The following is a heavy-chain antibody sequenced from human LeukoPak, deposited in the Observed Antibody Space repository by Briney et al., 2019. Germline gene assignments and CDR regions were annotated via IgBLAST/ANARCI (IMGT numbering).Heavy chain of an antibody. CDR1: GGPIITYY. Sequence: SETLSLTCTVSGGPIITYYWGWIRQPPGKGLEWIGSIYHSGSTYYNPSLKSRVTISVDTSKNQFSLKLSSVTAADTAVYYCARVIGYGLDYWGQGTLVTVSS. CDR3: ARVIGYGLDY. V-gene: IGHV4-38-2*02. CDR2: IYHSGST. J-gene: IGHJ4*02. D-gene: IGHD5-18*01.